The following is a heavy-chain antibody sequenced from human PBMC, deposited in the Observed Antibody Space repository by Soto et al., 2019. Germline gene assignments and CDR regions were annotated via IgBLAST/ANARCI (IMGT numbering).Heavy chain of an antibody. D-gene: IGHD3-3*01. V-gene: IGHV1-18*01. J-gene: IGHJ6*02. CDR1: GYTFTSYG. Sequence: ASVKVSCKASGYTFTSYGISWVRQAPGQGLEWMGWISAYNGNTNYAQKLQGRVTMTTDTSTSTAYMELRSLRSDDTAVYYCARQNYDFWSGYYPSCYYYGMDVWGQGTTVTVSS. CDR2: ISAYNGNT. CDR3: ARQNYDFWSGYYPSCYYYGMDV.